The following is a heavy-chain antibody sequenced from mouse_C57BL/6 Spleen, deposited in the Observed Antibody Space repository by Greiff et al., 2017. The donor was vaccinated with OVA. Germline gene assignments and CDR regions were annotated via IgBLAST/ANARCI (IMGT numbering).Heavy chain of an antibody. CDR2: ISDGGSYT. D-gene: IGHD1-1*01. CDR3: ARVLRYYFDY. V-gene: IGHV5-4*03. Sequence: EVMLVESGGGLVKPGGSLKLSCAASGFTFSSYAMSWVRQTPEKRLEWVATISDGGSYTYYPDNVKGRFTISRDNAKNNLYLQMSHLKSEDTAMYYCARVLRYYFDYWGQGTTLTVSS. CDR1: GFTFSSYA. J-gene: IGHJ2*01.